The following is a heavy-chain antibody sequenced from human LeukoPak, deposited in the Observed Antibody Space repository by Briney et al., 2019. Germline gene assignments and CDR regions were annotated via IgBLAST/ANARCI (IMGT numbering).Heavy chain of an antibody. CDR1: GGSISCYY. Sequence: PSETLSLTCTVSGGSISCYYWSWIRQPPGKGLEWIGYIYYSGSTNYNPSLKSRVTISVDTSKNQFSLKLSSVTAADTAVYYCASFDDGYFDYWGQGTLVTVSS. V-gene: IGHV4-59*08. J-gene: IGHJ4*02. D-gene: IGHD3-16*01. CDR3: ASFDDGYFDY. CDR2: IYYSGST.